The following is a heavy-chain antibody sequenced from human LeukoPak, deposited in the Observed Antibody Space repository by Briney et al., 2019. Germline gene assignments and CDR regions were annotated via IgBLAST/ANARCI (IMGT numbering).Heavy chain of an antibody. CDR1: GGSISSYY. V-gene: IGHV4-59*01. CDR3: ARDLGIVARSDAFDI. CDR2: IYYSGST. J-gene: IGHJ3*02. Sequence: SPSETLSLTCTVSGGSISSYYWSWIRQPPGKGLEWVGYIYYSGSTNYNPSLKSRVTISVDTSKNQFSLKLSSVTAADTAVYYCARDLGIVARSDAFDIWGQGTMVTVSS. D-gene: IGHD3-22*01.